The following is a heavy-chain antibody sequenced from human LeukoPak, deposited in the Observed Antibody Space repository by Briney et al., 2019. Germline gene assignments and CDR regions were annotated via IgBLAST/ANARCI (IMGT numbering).Heavy chain of an antibody. J-gene: IGHJ4*02. D-gene: IGHD5-12*01. CDR1: GYTFTGYY. CDR2: INPNSGGT. Sequence: AASVKVSCKASGYTFTGYYMHWVRQAPGQGREWMGWINPNSGGTNYAQKFQGRVTMTRDTSVSTAYMELSRLRSDDTAVYYCARESVATAFDYWGQGTLVTVSS. CDR3: ARESVATAFDY. V-gene: IGHV1-2*02.